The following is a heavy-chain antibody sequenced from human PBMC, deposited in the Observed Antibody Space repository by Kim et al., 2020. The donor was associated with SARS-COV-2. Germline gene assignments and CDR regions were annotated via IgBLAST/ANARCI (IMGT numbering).Heavy chain of an antibody. Sequence: SETLSLTCTVSGGSISSSSYYWGWIRQPPGKGLEWIGSIYYSGSTYYNPSLKSRVTISVDTSKNQFSLKLSSVTAADTAVYYCARAIRPIQERRRYYEDYGMDVWGQGTTVTVSS. CDR1: GGSISSSSYY. V-gene: IGHV4-39*07. CDR3: ARAIRPIQERRRYYEDYGMDV. J-gene: IGHJ6*02. CDR2: IYYSGST. D-gene: IGHD1-1*01.